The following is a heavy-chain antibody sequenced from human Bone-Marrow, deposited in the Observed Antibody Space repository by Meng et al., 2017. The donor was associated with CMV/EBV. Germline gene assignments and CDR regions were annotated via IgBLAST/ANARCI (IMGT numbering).Heavy chain of an antibody. Sequence: PAPGCTVSGGYMSGVRRARGKGGEWVTVIYSGGKTYYADSVKGGFTISRDNAKNTLYLQMNSLRAEDTAVYYCARGVGARGYWYFDLWGRGTLVTVSS. D-gene: IGHD1-26*01. CDR2: IYSGGKT. V-gene: IGHV3-53*01. J-gene: IGHJ2*01. CDR3: ARGVGARGYWYFDL. CDR1: GCTVSGGY.